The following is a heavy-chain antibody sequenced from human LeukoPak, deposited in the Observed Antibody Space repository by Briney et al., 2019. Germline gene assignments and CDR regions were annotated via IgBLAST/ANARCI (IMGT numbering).Heavy chain of an antibody. V-gene: IGHV3-64D*09. CDR2: TSSNGGST. Sequence: PGGSLRLSCSASGFTFITYDMHWLRQAPGKGLEYVSATSSNGGSTYHADSVKGRLTISRDNSKNTVYLQMSSLRAEDTAVYYCVKGYCNSSSCYIAYWGQGTLVTVSS. D-gene: IGHD2-2*02. CDR1: GFTFITYD. J-gene: IGHJ4*02. CDR3: VKGYCNSSSCYIAY.